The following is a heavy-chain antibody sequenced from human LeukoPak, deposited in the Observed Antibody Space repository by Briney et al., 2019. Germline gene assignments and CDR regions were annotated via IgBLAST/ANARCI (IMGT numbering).Heavy chain of an antibody. CDR2: ISPYNSKT. CDR3: ARYYLDDPLNWFDS. CDR1: GYIFTKYG. V-gene: IGHV1-18*01. D-gene: IGHD1-26*01. Sequence: GASVKVSCKASGYIFTKYGINWVRQAPGQGLEWMGWISPYNSKTIYAENLQGRLSMTTDTSTSTAYMEMRSLRSDDTAVYYCARYYLDDPLNWFDSWGQGTLLTVSS. J-gene: IGHJ5*01.